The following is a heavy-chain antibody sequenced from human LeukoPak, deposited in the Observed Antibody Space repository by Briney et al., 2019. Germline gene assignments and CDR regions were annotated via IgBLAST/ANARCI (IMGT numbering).Heavy chain of an antibody. Sequence: SVKVSCKASGGTFSSYAISWVRQAPGQGLEWMGRIIPILGIANYAQKFQGRVTITADKSTSTAYMELSSLGSEDTAVYYCARYLVGATGYFDYWGQGTLVTVSS. CDR1: GGTFSSYA. V-gene: IGHV1-69*04. CDR2: IIPILGIA. CDR3: ARYLVGATGYFDY. J-gene: IGHJ4*02. D-gene: IGHD1-26*01.